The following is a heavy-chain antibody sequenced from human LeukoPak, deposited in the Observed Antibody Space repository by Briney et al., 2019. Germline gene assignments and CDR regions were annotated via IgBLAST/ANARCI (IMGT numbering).Heavy chain of an antibody. CDR3: ARLPDYGDPKYYFDY. CDR2: IYYSGST. D-gene: IGHD4-17*01. J-gene: IGHJ4*02. V-gene: IGHV4-59*08. Sequence: SETLSPTCTVSGGSISSYYWSWIRQPPGKGLEWIGYIYYSGSTNYNPSLKSRVTISVGTSKNQFSLKLSSVTAADTAVYYCARLPDYGDPKYYFDYWGQGTLVTVSS. CDR1: GGSISSYY.